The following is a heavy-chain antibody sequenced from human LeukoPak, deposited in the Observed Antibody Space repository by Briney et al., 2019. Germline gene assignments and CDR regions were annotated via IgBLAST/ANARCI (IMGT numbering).Heavy chain of an antibody. CDR3: AKDFARSESMWEPQYYFDY. V-gene: IGHV3-30*18. J-gene: IGHJ4*02. Sequence: TGGSLRLSCAASGFTFSSYGMHWVRQAPGKGLEWVAVISYDGSNKYYADSVKGRFTISRDNSKNTLYLQMNSLRAEDTAVYYCAKDFARSESMWEPQYYFDYWGQGTLVTVSS. CDR2: ISYDGSNK. CDR1: GFTFSSYG. D-gene: IGHD1-26*01.